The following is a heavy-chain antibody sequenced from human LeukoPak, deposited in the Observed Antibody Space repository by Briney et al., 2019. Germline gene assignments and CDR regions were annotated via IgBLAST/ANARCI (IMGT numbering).Heavy chain of an antibody. V-gene: IGHV4-59*12. J-gene: IGHJ4*02. Sequence: SETLSLTCTVSGGSISSYYWSWIRQPPGKGLEWIGYIYYSGSTNYNPSLKSRVTISVDTSKNQFSLKLSSVTAADTAVYYCARGQRHDYGDYWGQGTLVTVSS. CDR1: GGSISSYY. CDR3: ARGQRHDYGDY. CDR2: IYYSGST.